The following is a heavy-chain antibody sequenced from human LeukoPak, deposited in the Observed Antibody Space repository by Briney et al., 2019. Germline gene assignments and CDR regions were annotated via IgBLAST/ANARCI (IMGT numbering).Heavy chain of an antibody. Sequence: PSETLSLTCTASGGSISSYYWNRIRQPPGKGLEWIGYIYYSGSTNYNPSLKSRVTISVDTSKNQFSLKLSSVTAADTAVYYCAGRLGGRYGVNLIDFDIWGQGTMVTVSS. CDR3: AGRLGGRYGVNLIDFDI. V-gene: IGHV4-59*01. CDR1: GGSISSYY. CDR2: IYYSGST. D-gene: IGHD5-24*01. J-gene: IGHJ3*02.